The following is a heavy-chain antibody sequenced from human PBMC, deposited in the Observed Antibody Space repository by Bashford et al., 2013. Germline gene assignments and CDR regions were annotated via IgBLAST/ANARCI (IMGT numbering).Heavy chain of an antibody. V-gene: IGHV1-69*06. CDR3: AREYYDSSGYYSTEINYYYYGMDV. J-gene: IGHJ6*02. CDR2: IIPIFGTA. D-gene: IGHD3-22*01. CDR1: GGTFSSYA. Sequence: SVKVSCKASGGTFSSYAISWVRQAPGQGLEWMGGIIPIFGTANYAQKFQGRVTITADKSTSTAYMELSSLRSEDTAVYYCAREYYDSSGYYSTEINYYYYGMDVWGQGTTVTVSS.